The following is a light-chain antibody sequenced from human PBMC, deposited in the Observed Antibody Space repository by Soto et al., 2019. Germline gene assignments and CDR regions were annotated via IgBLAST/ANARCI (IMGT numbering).Light chain of an antibody. CDR2: DAS. CDR1: QSIVNY. J-gene: IGKJ4*01. Sequence: DVQLTQSPSTLSASVGDRVAITCQASQSIVNYLKWFQQRPGKAPQLLISDASHLEPGVPSRFSGQRSGTDFTLIISSLQPEDFATYYCQQYEKLPLTFGGGTRVEV. CDR3: QQYEKLPLT. V-gene: IGKV1-33*01.